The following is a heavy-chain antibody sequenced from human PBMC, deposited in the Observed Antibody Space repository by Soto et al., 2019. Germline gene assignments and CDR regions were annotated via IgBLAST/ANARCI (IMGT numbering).Heavy chain of an antibody. J-gene: IGHJ4*02. CDR1: GFTFSSYG. V-gene: IGHV3-33*01. Sequence: QVQLVESGGGVVQPGRSLRLSCAASGFTFSSYGMHWVRQAPGKVLEWVAVIWYDGSNKYNADSVKGRFTISRDNSQTTLYPQMNGLTAEYTAVYYCASSSSTRRYYFDYWGQATLVTVSS. CDR3: ASSSSTRRYYFDY. D-gene: IGHD2-2*01. CDR2: IWYDGSNK.